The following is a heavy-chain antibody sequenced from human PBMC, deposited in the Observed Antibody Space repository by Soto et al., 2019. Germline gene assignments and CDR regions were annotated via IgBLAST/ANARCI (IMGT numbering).Heavy chain of an antibody. CDR2: IWYDGSDK. Sequence: QVQLEESGGGEVQPGTSLRLSCAASGFTFSSYGMHWVRQTPGKGLEWVAIIWYDGSDKYYADSVKGRFTVSRDNSKNTLSLQMNSLSAEDTAMYYCARDPSMFRGRRYFDLWGRGALVIVSS. D-gene: IGHD3-10*01. V-gene: IGHV3-33*01. CDR1: GFTFSSYG. J-gene: IGHJ2*01. CDR3: ARDPSMFRGRRYFDL.